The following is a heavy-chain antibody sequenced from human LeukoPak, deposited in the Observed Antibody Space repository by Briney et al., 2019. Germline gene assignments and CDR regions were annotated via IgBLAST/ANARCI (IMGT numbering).Heavy chain of an antibody. CDR2: ISGSGDST. CDR3: TKSASGASGAWHHFDF. CDR1: GLTFSDHY. J-gene: IGHJ4*02. D-gene: IGHD3-3*01. V-gene: IGHV3-23*01. Sequence: QPGGSLRLSCAASGLTFSDHYMDWVRQAPGKGLEWVSFISGSGDSTHYADSVKGRFTISRDNSKNTLSLQMSSLRAEDTALYYCTKSASGASGAWHHFDFWGQGTLVTVSS.